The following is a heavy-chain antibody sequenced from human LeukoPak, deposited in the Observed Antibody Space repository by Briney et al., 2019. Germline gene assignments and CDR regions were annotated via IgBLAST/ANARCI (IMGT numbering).Heavy chain of an antibody. V-gene: IGHV1-2*02. Sequence: PPASVKVSCKASGYTFTGYYMHWVRQAPGQGLEWMGWINPNSGGTNYAQKFQGRVTMTRDTSISTAYMELSRLRSDDTAVYYCASPSGGDSSGLDYWGQGTLVTVSS. J-gene: IGHJ4*02. CDR2: INPNSGGT. D-gene: IGHD3-22*01. CDR1: GYTFTGYY. CDR3: ASPSGGDSSGLDY.